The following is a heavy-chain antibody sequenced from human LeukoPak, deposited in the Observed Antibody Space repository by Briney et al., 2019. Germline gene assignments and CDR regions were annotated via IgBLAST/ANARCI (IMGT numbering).Heavy chain of an antibody. Sequence: PSETLSLTCTVSGGSISSSSYYWGWIRQPPGKGLGWIGSIYYSGSTYYNPSLKSRVTISVDTSKNQFSLKLSSVTAADTAVYYCATTYYDFWSGQRGYWYFDLWGRGTLVTVSS. J-gene: IGHJ2*01. CDR3: ATTYYDFWSGQRGYWYFDL. D-gene: IGHD3-3*01. V-gene: IGHV4-39*01. CDR1: GGSISSSSYY. CDR2: IYYSGST.